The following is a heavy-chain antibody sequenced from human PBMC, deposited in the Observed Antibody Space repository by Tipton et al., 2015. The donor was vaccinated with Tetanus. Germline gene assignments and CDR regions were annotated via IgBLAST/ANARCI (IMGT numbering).Heavy chain of an antibody. CDR3: VRSYAGRYPY. Sequence: GLVKPSETLSLTCTVSGGSISSYYWSWIRQPPGKGLEWIGYIYYSGSTNYNPSLKSRVTISVDTSKNQFSLKLSSVTAADTAGYYCVRSYAGRYPYWGQGILVTVSS. J-gene: IGHJ4*02. D-gene: IGHD3-10*01. CDR2: IYYSGST. V-gene: IGHV4-59*01. CDR1: GGSISSYY.